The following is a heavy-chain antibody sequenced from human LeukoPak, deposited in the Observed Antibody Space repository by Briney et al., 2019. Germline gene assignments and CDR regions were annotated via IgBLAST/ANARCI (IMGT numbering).Heavy chain of an antibody. D-gene: IGHD2-2*01. CDR3: ARSSRYCSSTSCYDSYYYYYMDV. CDR1: GYTFISYA. V-gene: IGHV1-69*13. CDR2: IIPIFGTA. J-gene: IGHJ6*03. Sequence: ASXXVSCMASGYTFISYAISWVRQAPGQGLEWMGGIIPIFGTANYAQKFQGRVTITADESTSTAYMELSSLRSEDTAVYYCARSSRYCSSTSCYDSYYYYYMDVWGKGTTVTVSS.